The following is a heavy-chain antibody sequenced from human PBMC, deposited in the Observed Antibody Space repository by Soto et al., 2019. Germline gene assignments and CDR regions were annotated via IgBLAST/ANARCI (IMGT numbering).Heavy chain of an antibody. CDR2: ISSRGHTT. J-gene: IGHJ6*02. CDR1: VFTFTFESYD. Sequence: GWSLGLSCESSVFTFTFESYDMNWVRQAPGKGLEWVAYISSRGHTTYYADSVKGRFTISRDNAKNLVFLEMNTLRAEDTAVYYCARDTEGYNGMDVWGQGTTVTVSS. V-gene: IGHV3-48*03. CDR3: ARDTEGYNGMDV. D-gene: IGHD4-17*01.